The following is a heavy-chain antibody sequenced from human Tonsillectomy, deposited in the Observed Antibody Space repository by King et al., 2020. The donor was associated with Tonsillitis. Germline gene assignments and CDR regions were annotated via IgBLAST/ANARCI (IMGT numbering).Heavy chain of an antibody. J-gene: IGHJ6*03. Sequence: VQLVESGGGLVQPGGSLRLSCAASGFTVSSNYMSWVRQAPGKGLEWVSVIYSGGTTYYADSVNGRFTISRHNSKNTLSLQMNSLRAEDTAVYYCARVLRYYPYYIDLWGQGTPVPVSS. D-gene: IGHD3-10*01. CDR3: ARVLRYYPYYIDL. CDR2: IYSGGTT. CDR1: GFTVSSNY. V-gene: IGHV3-53*04.